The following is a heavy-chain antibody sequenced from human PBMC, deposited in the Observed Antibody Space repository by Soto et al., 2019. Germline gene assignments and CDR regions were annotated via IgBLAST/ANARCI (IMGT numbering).Heavy chain of an antibody. Sequence: QVQLVQSGAAVKKPGSSVKVSCKASGGTFSSYAISWVRQAPGQGLEWMGGIIPIFGTANYAQKFQGRVTITADKSTSTAYMELSSLRSEDTAVYYCARDRYSISCPRAGWYFDLWGRGTLVTVSS. CDR1: GGTFSSYA. J-gene: IGHJ2*01. V-gene: IGHV1-69*06. CDR3: ARDRYSISCPRAGWYFDL. D-gene: IGHD6-13*01. CDR2: IIPIFGTA.